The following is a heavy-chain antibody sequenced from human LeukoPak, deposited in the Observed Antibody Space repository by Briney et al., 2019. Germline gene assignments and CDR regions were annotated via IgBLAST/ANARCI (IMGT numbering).Heavy chain of an antibody. V-gene: IGHV4-59*01. CDR2: IYYSGST. CDR1: GGSINSYY. Sequence: SETLSLTCTVSGGSINSYYWSWIRQPPGKGLEWIGYIYYSGSTNYNPSLKSRVTISVDTSKNQFSLKLSSVTAADTAVYYCARSRKVAGPFDYWGQGTLVTVSS. CDR3: ARSRKVAGPFDY. D-gene: IGHD6-19*01. J-gene: IGHJ4*02.